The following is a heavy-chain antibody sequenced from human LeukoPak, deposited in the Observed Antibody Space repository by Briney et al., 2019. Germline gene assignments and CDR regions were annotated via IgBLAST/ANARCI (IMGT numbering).Heavy chain of an antibody. J-gene: IGHJ4*02. D-gene: IGHD3-16*01. Sequence: ASVKVSCKASGYTFTSYAMNWVRQAPGQGLEWMGIINPSGGSTSYAQKFQGRVTMTRDMSTSTVYMELSSLRSEDTAVYYCAREGGRGQGFDYWGQGTLVTVSS. CDR2: INPSGGST. CDR1: GYTFTSYA. CDR3: AREGGRGQGFDY. V-gene: IGHV1-46*01.